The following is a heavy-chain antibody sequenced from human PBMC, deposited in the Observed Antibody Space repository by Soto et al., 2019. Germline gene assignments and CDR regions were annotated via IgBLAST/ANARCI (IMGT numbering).Heavy chain of an antibody. D-gene: IGHD2-2*01. CDR3: ARANVIVVVPAAILSYEDSWFDP. J-gene: IGHJ5*02. CDR1: GYTFTSYG. CDR2: ISAYNGNT. Sequence: QVPLVQSGAEVKKPGASVKVSCKASGYTFTSYGISWVRQAPGQGLEWMGWISAYNGNTNYAQKLQGRVTMTTDTSTSTAYMELRSLRSDDTAVYYCARANVIVVVPAAILSYEDSWFDPWGQGTLVTVSS. V-gene: IGHV1-18*01.